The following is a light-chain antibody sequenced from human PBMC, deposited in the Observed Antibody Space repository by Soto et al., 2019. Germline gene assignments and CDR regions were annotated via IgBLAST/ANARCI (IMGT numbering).Light chain of an antibody. CDR2: AAS. J-gene: IGKJ4*01. CDR3: QKYSRAPSLT. Sequence: DIQMTQSPSSLSASVGDRVTITCRASQGISNFLAWYQQRPGKVPKVLIYAASTLQSGVPSRFSGIGTGQDFTLIISSLQPEDVATYYGQKYSRAPSLTFGGGTKVKIK. CDR1: QGISNF. V-gene: IGKV1-27*01.